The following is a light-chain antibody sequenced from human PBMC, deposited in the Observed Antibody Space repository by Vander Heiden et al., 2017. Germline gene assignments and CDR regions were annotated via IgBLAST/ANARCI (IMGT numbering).Light chain of an antibody. CDR1: QSIGSY. CDR2: AAS. Sequence: DIQLTQSPSSLSASVGDRVTITCRAGQSIGSYVSWYQQKPGKAPKLVIYAASNVQSGVPARFSSSGSGTDFTLSISSLQPEDFATYYCQQSYGTWTFGQGTKVEIK. V-gene: IGKV1-39*01. J-gene: IGKJ1*01. CDR3: QQSYGTWT.